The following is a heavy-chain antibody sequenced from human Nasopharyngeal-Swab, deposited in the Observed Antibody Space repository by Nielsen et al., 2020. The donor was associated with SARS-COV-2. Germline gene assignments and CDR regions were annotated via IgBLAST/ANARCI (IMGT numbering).Heavy chain of an antibody. V-gene: IGHV1-24*01. Sequence: ASVQVSCKVSGYTLTVLPRHWVRQAPGNGLEWMGTVVPEDGEPIYAQNFQGRVTMTEDTSTYTAYLELSSLRSEDTAVYYCASEGSGVFGVVIYAFDIWGPGTLVTVSS. CDR3: ASEGSGVFGVVIYAFDI. D-gene: IGHD3-3*01. CDR2: VVPEDGEP. CDR1: GYTLTVLP. J-gene: IGHJ3*02.